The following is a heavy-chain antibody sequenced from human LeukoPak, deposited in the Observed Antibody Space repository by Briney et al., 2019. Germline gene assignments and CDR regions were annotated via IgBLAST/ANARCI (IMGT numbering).Heavy chain of an antibody. D-gene: IGHD3-22*01. CDR2: ISGSGGST. V-gene: IGHV3-23*01. CDR1: GFTFSSYA. Sequence: LPGGSLRLSCAASGFTFSSYAMSWVRQAPGKGLEWVSAISGSGGSTNYADSVKGRFTISRDNSKNTLYLQMNSLRAEDTAVYYCAKDLKSGYYFGQFDYWGQGTLVTVSS. J-gene: IGHJ4*02. CDR3: AKDLKSGYYFGQFDY.